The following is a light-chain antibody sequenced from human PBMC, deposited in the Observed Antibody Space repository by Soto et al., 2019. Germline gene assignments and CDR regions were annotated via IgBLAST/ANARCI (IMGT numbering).Light chain of an antibody. V-gene: IGLV2-14*03. CDR1: SSDVGGYNY. Sequence: QSALTQPASVSGSPGQSITISCTGTSSDVGGYNYISWYQQHPGKAPKFIIYDVRNRPSGVSNRFSGSRSGNTASLTISGLQAEDEADYYYSSYTSSSTVIFGGGTKVTVL. CDR2: DVR. J-gene: IGLJ2*01. CDR3: SSYTSSSTVI.